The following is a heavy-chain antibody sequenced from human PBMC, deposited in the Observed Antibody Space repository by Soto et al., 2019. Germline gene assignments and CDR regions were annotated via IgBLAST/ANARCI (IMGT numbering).Heavy chain of an antibody. CDR1: GGSFSGYQ. J-gene: IGHJ6*03. Sequence: QVQLQQWGAGLLKPSETLSLTCAVYGGSFSGYQWTWIRQTPGKGLEWIGEINDSGNINYHPSVKSGGPILVDTAQKQISLKLSSVTAADTAVYYCARGLILWFGELSRRGGYYYYMDVWGKGTTVTVSS. CDR3: ARGLILWFGELSRRGGYYYYMDV. D-gene: IGHD3-10*01. CDR2: INDSGNI. V-gene: IGHV4-34*01.